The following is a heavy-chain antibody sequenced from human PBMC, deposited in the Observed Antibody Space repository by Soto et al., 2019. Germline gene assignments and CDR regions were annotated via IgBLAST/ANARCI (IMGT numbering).Heavy chain of an antibody. CDR1: GGTFSSYA. CDR2: IIPIFGTA. J-gene: IGHJ4*02. V-gene: IGHV1-69*01. D-gene: IGHD1-26*01. CDR3: ASGSYYDPFDD. Sequence: AQLKVPCKSCGGTFSSYAIAWVRKAPGKGLEWMGGIIPIFGTANYAQKFQGRVTITADESTSTAYMELSSLRSEDTAVYYCASGSYYDPFDDWGQGTLVTVS.